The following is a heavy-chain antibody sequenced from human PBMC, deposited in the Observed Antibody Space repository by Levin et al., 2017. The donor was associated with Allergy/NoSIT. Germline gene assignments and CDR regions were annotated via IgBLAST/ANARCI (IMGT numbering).Heavy chain of an antibody. CDR3: ARVPRRHYGDYGGYFDY. V-gene: IGHV4-34*01. CDR1: GGSFRGYY. J-gene: IGHJ4*02. Sequence: SQTLSLPCAVYGGSFRGYYWSWIRQPPGKGLEWIGEINHSGSTNYNPSLKSRVTISVDTSKNQFSLKLSSVTAADTAVYYCARVPRRHYGDYGGYFDYWGQGTLVTVSS. CDR2: INHSGST. D-gene: IGHD4-17*01.